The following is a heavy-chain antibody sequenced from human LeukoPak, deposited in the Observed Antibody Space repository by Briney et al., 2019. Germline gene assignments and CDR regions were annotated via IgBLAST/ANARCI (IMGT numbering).Heavy chain of an antibody. CDR3: AREMGGPVEV. J-gene: IGHJ6*03. V-gene: IGHV4-61*01. D-gene: IGHD1-26*01. CDR2: NYYSGST. Sequence: PSGTLSLTCTVSGGSVSSGRYYWIWIRQPPGKGLEWLGYNYYSGSTNYNPSLKSRVTISVDTSKKQFYLKRSCVAAADTAVYYCAREMGGPVEVWGKGATVTVSS. CDR1: GGSVSSGRYY.